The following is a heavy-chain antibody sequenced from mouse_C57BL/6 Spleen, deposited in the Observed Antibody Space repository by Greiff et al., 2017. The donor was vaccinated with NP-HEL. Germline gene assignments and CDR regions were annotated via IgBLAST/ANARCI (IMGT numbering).Heavy chain of an antibody. Sequence: EVQLQQSGPELVKPGASVKISCKASGYTFTDYYMNWVKQSHGKSLEWIGDINPDNGGTSYNQKFKGKATLTVDKSSSTAYMELHSLTSEDSAVYYCERVYYPYAMDYGGQGTSVTVSS. CDR2: INPDNGGT. D-gene: IGHD2-1*01. J-gene: IGHJ4*01. CDR3: ERVYYPYAMDY. V-gene: IGHV1-26*01. CDR1: GYTFTDYY.